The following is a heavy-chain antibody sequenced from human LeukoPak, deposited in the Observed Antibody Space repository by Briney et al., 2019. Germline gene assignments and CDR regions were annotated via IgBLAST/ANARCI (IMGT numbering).Heavy chain of an antibody. D-gene: IGHD3-22*01. CDR2: ISSSGSTI. J-gene: IGHJ4*02. CDR3: AKGATMIVVVDFDY. V-gene: IGHV3-11*01. Sequence: PGGSLRLSCAASGFTFSDYYMSWIRQAPGKGLEWGSYISSSGSTIYYADSVKGRFTISRDNAKNTLYLQMNSLRAEDTAVYYCAKGATMIVVVDFDYWGQGTLVTVSS. CDR1: GFTFSDYY.